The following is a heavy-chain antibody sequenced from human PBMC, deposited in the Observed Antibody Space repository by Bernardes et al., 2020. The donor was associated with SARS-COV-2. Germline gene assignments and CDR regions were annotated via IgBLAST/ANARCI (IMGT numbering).Heavy chain of an antibody. J-gene: IGHJ4*02. D-gene: IGHD3-9*01. CDR1: GFTFNFFA. CDR2: ISHNADDT. V-gene: IGHV3-23*01. Sequence: GGSLRLSCEASGFTFNFFAMTWVRQAPGKGLEWVSTISHNADDTFYADSVKGRFTISRDNSKNTLHLQMSSLRAEDTAIYFCVKDRGPRPDILSGYLDSWGQGTLVTVSP. CDR3: VKDRGPRPDILSGYLDS.